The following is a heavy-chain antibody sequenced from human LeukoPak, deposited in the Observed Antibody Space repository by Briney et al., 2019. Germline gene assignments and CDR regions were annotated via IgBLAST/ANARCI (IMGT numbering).Heavy chain of an antibody. CDR1: GFTFSSYW. CDR2: INSDGSST. CDR3: VRDDYINDYGLDV. Sequence: GGSLRLSCAASGFTFSSYWMHWVRQAPGKGLVWVSRINSDGSSTSYADSVKGRFTISRDNAKNTLYLQMNSLRADDTGVYFCVRDDYINDYGLDVWGQGTTVTVSS. V-gene: IGHV3-74*01. J-gene: IGHJ6*02. D-gene: IGHD4-11*01.